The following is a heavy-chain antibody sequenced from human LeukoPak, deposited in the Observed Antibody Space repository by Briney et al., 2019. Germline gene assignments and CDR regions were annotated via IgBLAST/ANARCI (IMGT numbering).Heavy chain of an antibody. Sequence: QPGGSLRLSCAASGFTFSSYVVNWVRQAPGKGLEWVSAISGSGGSTYYADSVKGRFIISRDNAKNSLYLETNSLRDEDTAVYHCARGGPTYGFFDYWGQGALVTVSS. D-gene: IGHD3-10*01. CDR1: GFTFSSYV. V-gene: IGHV3-23*01. CDR3: ARGGPTYGFFDY. CDR2: ISGSGGST. J-gene: IGHJ4*02.